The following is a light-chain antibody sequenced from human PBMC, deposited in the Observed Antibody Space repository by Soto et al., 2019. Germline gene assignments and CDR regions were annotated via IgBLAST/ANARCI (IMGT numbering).Light chain of an antibody. CDR2: AGS. CDR3: QKYSSVPV. V-gene: IGKV1-27*01. CDR1: QDIRNF. J-gene: IGKJ3*01. Sequence: IQMTQSPTSLSASVGDRVTITCRASQDIRNFVAWYQKKPGKAPKLLIYAGSTLLSGVPSRFSGSGSGTDFTLTINSLQPEDVATFSCQKYSSVPVFGPGTKVEIK.